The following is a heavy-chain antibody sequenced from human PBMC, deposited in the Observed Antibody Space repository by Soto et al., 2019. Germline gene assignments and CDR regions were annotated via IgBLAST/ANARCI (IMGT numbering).Heavy chain of an antibody. J-gene: IGHJ4*02. CDR3: ARSREFDY. CDR2: IYHTGIT. V-gene: IGHV4-30-4*01. Sequence: SETLSLTCTVSGGSVNSGDSYWSWIRQPPGKGLEWLGYIYHTGITYYKPSLKSRVTISIDVSKNQFSLSLRSLTAADTAVYYCARSREFDYWSQGTLVTVSS. CDR1: GGSVNSGDSY.